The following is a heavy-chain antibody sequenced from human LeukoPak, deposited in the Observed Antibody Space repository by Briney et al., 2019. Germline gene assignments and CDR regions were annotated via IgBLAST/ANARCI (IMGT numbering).Heavy chain of an antibody. CDR3: ASRAYYDSGGLDD. Sequence: SETLSPTCCVSSVSIRNYYWTSIPQPPQKGPERIGHDTNSESTKYINSLESRVNISIDTSKKHSAVKVGSVSARDTAVYYWASRAYYDSGGLDDWGQGSLVTVSS. CDR1: SVSIRNYY. CDR2: DTNSEST. V-gene: IGHV4-59*08. D-gene: IGHD3-22*01. J-gene: IGHJ4*02.